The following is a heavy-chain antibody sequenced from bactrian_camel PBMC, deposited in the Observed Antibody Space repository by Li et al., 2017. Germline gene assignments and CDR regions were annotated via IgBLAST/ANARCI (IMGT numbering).Heavy chain of an antibody. CDR3: ATRLTYGGSWYPPDFGY. CDR1: GYSAGNFC. Sequence: QLVESGGGLVQAGGSLRLSCTISGYSAGNFCMGWFRQVPGKEREGVAVIDSDGVTSYAESVKGRFTISKANAKNTLYLQMNSLKTEDTAVYYCATRLTYGGSWYPPDFGYWGQGTQVTVS. D-gene: IGHD6*01. V-gene: IGHV3S42*01. J-gene: IGHJ6*01. CDR2: IDSDGVT.